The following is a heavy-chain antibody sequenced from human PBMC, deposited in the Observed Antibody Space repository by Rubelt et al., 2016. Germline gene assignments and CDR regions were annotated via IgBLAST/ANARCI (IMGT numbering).Heavy chain of an antibody. CDR2: INPSGGST. CDR3: ARGIVGATIYFDY. CDR1: GYTFTSYY. J-gene: IGHJ4*02. Sequence: QVQLVQSGAEVKKPGASVKVSCKASGYTFTSYYMHWVRQAPGQGLEWMGIINPSGGSTSYAQKFQGRVTMTRETSTSKVYMGLSSLGSEDTAVYYCARGIVGATIYFDYWGQGTLVTVSS. V-gene: IGHV1-46*01. D-gene: IGHD1-26*01.